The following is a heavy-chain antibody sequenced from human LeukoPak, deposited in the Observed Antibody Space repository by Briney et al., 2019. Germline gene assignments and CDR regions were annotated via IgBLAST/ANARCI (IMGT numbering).Heavy chain of an antibody. D-gene: IGHD6-19*01. Sequence: PGGSLRLSCAASGFTFSSYAMSWVRQAPGKGLEWVSAISGSGGSTYYADSVKGRFTISRDNSKDTLYLQLNSLRDEDTAVYYCAISIAVAGRGGDYFDYWGQGTLVTVSS. CDR1: GFTFSSYA. J-gene: IGHJ4*02. CDR2: ISGSGGST. V-gene: IGHV3-23*01. CDR3: AISIAVAGRGGDYFDY.